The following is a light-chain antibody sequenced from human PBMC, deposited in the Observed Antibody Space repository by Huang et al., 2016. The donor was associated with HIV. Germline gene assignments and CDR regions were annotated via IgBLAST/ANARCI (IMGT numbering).Light chain of an antibody. CDR2: AAS. CDR1: QSISSY. V-gene: IGKV1-39*01. J-gene: IGKJ3*01. CDR3: QQSYSNTFT. Sequence: DIQMTQSPSSLSASVGDRVIITCRASQSISSYLNWYQQQQGKAPNLLIYAASSLQSGVPSRFSGSGSGTDFTLTIRSLQPEDFATYYCQQSYSNTFTFGAGTKVDVK.